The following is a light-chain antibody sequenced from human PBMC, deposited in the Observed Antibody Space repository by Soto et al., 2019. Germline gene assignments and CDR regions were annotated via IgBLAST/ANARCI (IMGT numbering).Light chain of an antibody. CDR3: QQRYSWPLT. J-gene: IGKJ4*01. Sequence: EIVLTQSPATLSLSPGERATLSCRASQSLNIYLAWYQQKPGQAPRLLIYDGSIRATGIPARFSGSGSGTDFTLPISRLEPEDFAVYYCQQRYSWPLTFGGGTEVEIK. CDR2: DGS. CDR1: QSLNIY. V-gene: IGKV3-11*01.